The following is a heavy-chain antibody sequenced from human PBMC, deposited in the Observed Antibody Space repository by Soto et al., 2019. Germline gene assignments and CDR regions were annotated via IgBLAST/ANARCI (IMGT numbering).Heavy chain of an antibody. CDR3: ARTFDYYGMDV. V-gene: IGHV4-38-2*01. Sequence: SETLSLTCAVSGYSIASGYYWACIRQSPGKGLEWIGSIYHAGSVYYNPSLNGRVALSMDTSKNHFSLKLTSVTAADTAVYYCARTFDYYGMDVWGQGTTVTVSS. J-gene: IGHJ6*02. CDR2: IYHAGSV. CDR1: GYSIASGYY.